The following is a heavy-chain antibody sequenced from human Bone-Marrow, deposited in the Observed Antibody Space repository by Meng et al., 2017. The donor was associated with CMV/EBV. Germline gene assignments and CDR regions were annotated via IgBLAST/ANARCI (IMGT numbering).Heavy chain of an antibody. D-gene: IGHD6-19*01. CDR3: ARSGSGWYGGGMDY. V-gene: IGHV1-8*03. CDR1: GYNFFNYD. J-gene: IGHJ4*02. CDR2: INPKSGNT. Sequence: ASVKVSCKASGYNFFNYDINWLRHTTGQGLEYMGWINPKSGNTDYARKFQGRITFTRNTSTNTAFMEVNSLRSEDTAFYYCARSGSGWYGGGMDYWGQGPLVPVSS.